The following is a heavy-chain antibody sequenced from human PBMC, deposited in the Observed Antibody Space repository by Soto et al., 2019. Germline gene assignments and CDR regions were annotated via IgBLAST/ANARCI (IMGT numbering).Heavy chain of an antibody. Sequence: PSETLSLTCTVSGGSISSYSWTWIRQPPGKGLEWIGYIYYSGSTNYNPSLKSRVTVSVGTSKNQFSLKLTSVTAAGTAVYYCARHGCITMIDGGGLLSACDTWGQGTMVTVSS. CDR1: GGSISSYS. J-gene: IGHJ3*02. V-gene: IGHV4-59*08. CDR2: IYYSGST. CDR3: ARHGCITMIDGGGLLSACDT. D-gene: IGHD3-22*01.